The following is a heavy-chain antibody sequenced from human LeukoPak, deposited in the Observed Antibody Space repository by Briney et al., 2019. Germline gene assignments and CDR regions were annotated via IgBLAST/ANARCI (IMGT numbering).Heavy chain of an antibody. Sequence: GAPLMTSSNCSGSSITSYWNGWGRQMPAKDLEWMGIIYPGDSDTKYSPSFQGQVTISADKSISPAYLQWSSLTASDTAMYYCARQLRVFDSQSLDDYWGQGTLVTVSS. D-gene: IGHD3-22*01. CDR2: IYPGDSDT. CDR3: ARQLRVFDSQSLDDY. V-gene: IGHV5-51*01. CDR1: GSSITSYW. J-gene: IGHJ4*02.